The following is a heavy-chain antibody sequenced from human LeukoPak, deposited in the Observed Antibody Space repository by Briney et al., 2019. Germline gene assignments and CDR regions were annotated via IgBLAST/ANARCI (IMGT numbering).Heavy chain of an antibody. Sequence: SETLSLTCTVSGGSISSSSYYWGWIRQPPGQGLEWIGSIYYSGSTYYNPSLKSRVTISVDTSKNQFSLKLSSVTAADTAVYYCARREDSGSYYYFDYWGQGTLVTVSS. CDR1: GGSISSSSYY. CDR2: IYYSGST. J-gene: IGHJ4*02. V-gene: IGHV4-39*01. CDR3: ARREDSGSYYYFDY. D-gene: IGHD1-26*01.